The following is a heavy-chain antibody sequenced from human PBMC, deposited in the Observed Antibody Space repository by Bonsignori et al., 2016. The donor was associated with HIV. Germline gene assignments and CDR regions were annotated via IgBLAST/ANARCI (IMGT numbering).Heavy chain of an antibody. V-gene: IGHV4-59*01. CDR2: ISKTGRT. Sequence: SETLSLTCTVSGGSISSYYWSWIRQPPGKGLEWIGYISKTGRTNYNPSLKSRVTISVDTSENQLSLKLNSMTAADTAVYYCARGVQWLGNWYLDLWGRGTLVTVSS. D-gene: IGHD6-19*01. CDR3: ARGVQWLGNWYLDL. J-gene: IGHJ2*01. CDR1: GGSISSYY.